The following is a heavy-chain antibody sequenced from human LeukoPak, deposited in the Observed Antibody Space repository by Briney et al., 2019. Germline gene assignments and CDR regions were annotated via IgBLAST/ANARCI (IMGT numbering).Heavy chain of an antibody. CDR3: ARVLLRVDAFDI. V-gene: IGHV3-66*01. D-gene: IGHD3-10*01. J-gene: IGHJ3*02. CDR1: GFTVSSNF. CDR2: IYSGGSST. Sequence: GGSLRLSCAASGFTVSSNFMSWVRQAPGKGLEWVSVIYSGGSSTYYADSVKGRFTISRDNSKNTLYLQMNSLRAEDTAVYYCARVLLRVDAFDIWGQGTMVTVSS.